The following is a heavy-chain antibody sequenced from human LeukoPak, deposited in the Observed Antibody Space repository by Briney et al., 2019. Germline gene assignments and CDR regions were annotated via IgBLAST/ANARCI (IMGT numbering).Heavy chain of an antibody. CDR3: ARDRFYYDSSGPGTGNYGLDV. J-gene: IGHJ6*02. D-gene: IGHD3-22*01. CDR2: IKEDGSEK. CDR1: GFTFSSYW. V-gene: IGHV3-7*01. Sequence: PGGSLRLSCAASGFTFSSYWMSWVRQAPGKGLEWVANIKEDGSEKYYVDSVKGRFTISRDNAQNSLYLQMNRLRAEDTAVYYCARDRFYYDSSGPGTGNYGLDVWGQGTTVTVSS.